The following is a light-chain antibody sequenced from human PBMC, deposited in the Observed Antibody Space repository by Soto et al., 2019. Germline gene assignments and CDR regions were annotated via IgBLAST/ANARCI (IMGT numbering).Light chain of an antibody. J-gene: IGKJ1*01. CDR2: GAS. V-gene: IGKV3-15*01. CDR3: QQYSSDRT. Sequence: EILMTQSPSTLSVSPGERATLSCRASQSVSSNLAWYQQKPGQASRLLIYGASTRATGIPARFSGSGAGTEFTLTISSLQPDDFATYYCQQYSSDRTFGQGTKVDIK. CDR1: QSVSSN.